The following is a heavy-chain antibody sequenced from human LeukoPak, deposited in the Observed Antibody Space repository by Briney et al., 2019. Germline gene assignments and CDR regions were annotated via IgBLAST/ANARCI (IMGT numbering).Heavy chain of an antibody. V-gene: IGHV3-15*01. CDR1: GFSFSSHN. CDR3: TLPWGSGSYYDY. J-gene: IGHJ4*02. CDR2: IKSKTDGGTT. D-gene: IGHD3-10*01. Sequence: PGGSLRLSCAASGFSFSSHNMNWVRQAPGKGLEWVGHIKSKTDGGTTDYAAPVKGRFTISRDDSKNTLFLQMNSLKTEDTAVYYCTLPWGSGSYYDYWGQGTLVTVSS.